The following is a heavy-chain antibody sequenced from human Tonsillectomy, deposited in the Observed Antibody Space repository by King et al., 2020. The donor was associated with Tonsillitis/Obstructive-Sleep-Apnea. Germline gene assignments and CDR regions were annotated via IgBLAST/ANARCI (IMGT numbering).Heavy chain of an antibody. CDR2: ISCVGGGT. CDR1: GFSFDDFT. V-gene: IGHV3-43*01. Sequence: EVQLVESGGAVVQPGGSLRLSCAASGFSFDDFTMHWVRQAPGKGLEWVSLISCVGGGTYYADSVKGRFTISRDNNRNSLYLQMSGLTTEDSALYYCAASEAFDYWVQG. J-gene: IGHJ4*02. CDR3: AASEAFDY.